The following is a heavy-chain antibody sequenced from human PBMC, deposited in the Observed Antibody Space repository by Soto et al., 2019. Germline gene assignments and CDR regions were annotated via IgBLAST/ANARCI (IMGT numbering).Heavy chain of an antibody. CDR2: ISGSGGST. J-gene: IGHJ3*02. Sequence: PGGSLRLSCAASGFTFSSYAMSWVRQAPGKGLEWVSAISGSGGSTYYADSVKGRFTISRDNSKNTLYLQMNSLRAEDTAVYYCAKDLPDFWSPEDKDAFDIWGQGTMVTVSS. CDR1: GFTFSSYA. CDR3: AKDLPDFWSPEDKDAFDI. D-gene: IGHD3-3*01. V-gene: IGHV3-23*01.